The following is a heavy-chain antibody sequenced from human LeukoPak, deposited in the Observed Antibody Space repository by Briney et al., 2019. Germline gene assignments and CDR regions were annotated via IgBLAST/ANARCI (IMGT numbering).Heavy chain of an antibody. Sequence: PSETLSLTCIVSGGSISSYYWSWIRQPPGKGLEWIGYIYYSGSTNYNPSLKSRVTISVDTSKNQFSLKLSSVTAADTAVYYCARGLMMAVARRGEFHYWGQGTLVTVSS. CDR1: GGSISSYY. J-gene: IGHJ4*02. D-gene: IGHD6-19*01. V-gene: IGHV4-59*01. CDR3: ARGLMMAVARRGEFHY. CDR2: IYYSGST.